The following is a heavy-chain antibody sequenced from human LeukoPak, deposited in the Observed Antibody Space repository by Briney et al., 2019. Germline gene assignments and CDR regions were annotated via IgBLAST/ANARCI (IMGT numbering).Heavy chain of an antibody. D-gene: IGHD1-1*01. CDR1: GYTFTSYD. CDR3: ARDQDDLVVY. J-gene: IGHJ4*02. CDR2: INTNTGNP. V-gene: IGHV7-4-1*02. Sequence: ASVEVSCKASGYTFTSYDINWVRQATGQGLEWMGWINTNTGNPTYAQGFTGRFVFSLDTSVSTAYLQISSLKAEDTAVYYCARDQDDLVVYWGQGTLVTVSS.